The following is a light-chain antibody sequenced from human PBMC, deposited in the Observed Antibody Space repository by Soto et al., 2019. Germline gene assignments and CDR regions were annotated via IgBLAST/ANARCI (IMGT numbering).Light chain of an antibody. V-gene: IGLV4-60*02. CDR3: ETCDSNSWV. CDR2: LEGGGNY. Sequence: QSVLTQSSSASASLGSSVKLTCTLSSGHSSYIIAWHQQQPGKAPRYLMKLEGGGNYNKGSGVPDRFSGSSSGADRYLIISTLLFEDEADYYCETCDSNSWVFGGGTKLTAL. J-gene: IGLJ3*02. CDR1: SGHSSYI.